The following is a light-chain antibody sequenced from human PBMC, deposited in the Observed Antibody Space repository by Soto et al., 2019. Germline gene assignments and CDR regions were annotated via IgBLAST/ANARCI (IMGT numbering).Light chain of an antibody. CDR3: QQYNNWPPVT. Sequence: IVMTQSPATLSVSPGERATLSCRASQDLSRNVAWYQHKHGQAPRLVIFAASTRATGIPARFSGSGSGTEFTLSISSLQSEDFAVYYCQQYNNWPPVTFGGGTKLEIK. V-gene: IGKV3-15*01. CDR2: AAS. J-gene: IGKJ4*01. CDR1: QDLSRN.